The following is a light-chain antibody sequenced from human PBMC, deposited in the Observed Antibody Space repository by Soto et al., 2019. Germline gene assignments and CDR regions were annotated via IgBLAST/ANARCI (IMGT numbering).Light chain of an antibody. Sequence: QSALTQPASVSGSPGQSITISCTGASSDVGGSNYVSWYQQHPGKAPKLMIYDVSNRPSGVSNRFSGSKSGNTASLTISGLQAEDDADYFCGSHSSSTTLYVFGTGTKLTVL. CDR2: DVS. J-gene: IGLJ1*01. CDR3: GSHSSSTTLYV. V-gene: IGLV2-14*03. CDR1: SSDVGGSNY.